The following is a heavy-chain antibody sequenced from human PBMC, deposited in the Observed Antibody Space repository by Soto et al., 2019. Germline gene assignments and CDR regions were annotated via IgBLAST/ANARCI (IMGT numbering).Heavy chain of an antibody. CDR1: GGSLSGYY. D-gene: IGHD5-12*01. CDR3: ARGQEGVVATH. CDR2: IKDGGYT. Sequence: QVQLQQWGAGLLKPSETLSLNCAVNGGSLSGYYWSWIRQPPGKGLEWIGEIKDGGYTNYSPSLKSRATISSDTSNNQFSLRLNSVTAADTGLYYCARGQEGVVATHWYQGALVTVSS. J-gene: IGHJ4*02. V-gene: IGHV4-34*01.